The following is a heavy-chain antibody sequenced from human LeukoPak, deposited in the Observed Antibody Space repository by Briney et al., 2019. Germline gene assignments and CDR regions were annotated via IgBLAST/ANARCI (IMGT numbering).Heavy chain of an antibody. V-gene: IGHV1-2*02. CDR1: GYTFTSYG. D-gene: IGHD1-26*01. Sequence: ASVKVSCKASGYTFTSYGISWVRQAPGQGLEWMGWINPNSGGTNYAQKFQGRVTMTRDTSISTAYMELSRLRSDDTAVYYCARDPYSGGYGDYYYYYMDVWGKGTTVTISS. J-gene: IGHJ6*03. CDR2: INPNSGGT. CDR3: ARDPYSGGYGDYYYYYMDV.